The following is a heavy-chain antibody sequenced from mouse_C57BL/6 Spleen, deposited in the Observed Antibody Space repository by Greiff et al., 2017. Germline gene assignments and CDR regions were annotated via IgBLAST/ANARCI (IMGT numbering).Heavy chain of an antibody. CDR1: GFTFSSYA. J-gene: IGHJ1*03. CDR2: ISSGGDYI. V-gene: IGHV5-9-1*02. Sequence: EVHLVESGKGLVKPGGSLKLSCAASGFTFSSYAMSWVRQTPEKRLEWVAYISSGGDYIYYADTVKGRFTISRDNARNTLYLQMSSLKSEDTAMYYCTRDRYYGSSYRYFDVWGTGTTVTVSS. D-gene: IGHD1-1*01. CDR3: TRDRYYGSSYRYFDV.